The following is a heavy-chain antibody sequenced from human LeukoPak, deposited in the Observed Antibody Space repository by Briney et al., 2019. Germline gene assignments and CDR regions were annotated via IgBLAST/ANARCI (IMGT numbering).Heavy chain of an antibody. CDR1: GDSVSSNTAS. Sequence: SQTLSLTCAISGDSVSSNTASWNWIRQSPSRGLEWLGRTYYRSKWYNDYAVSVKSRITINPDTSKNQFSLQLNSVTPEDTAVYSCGRAGDGYNRGSVDYWGQGTLVTVSS. CDR3: GRAGDGYNRGSVDY. J-gene: IGHJ4*02. CDR2: TYYRSKWYN. V-gene: IGHV6-1*01. D-gene: IGHD5-24*01.